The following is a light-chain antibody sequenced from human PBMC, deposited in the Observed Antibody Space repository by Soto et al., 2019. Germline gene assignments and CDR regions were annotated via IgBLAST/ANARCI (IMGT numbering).Light chain of an antibody. CDR2: EVS. CDR1: SSDVGSYNL. J-gene: IGLJ1*01. Sequence: QSVLTQPASVSGPPGQSITISCTGTSSDVGSYNLVSWYQQHPGKAPKLMIYEVSKRPSGVSNRFSGSKSGNTASLTISGLQAEDEADYYCCSYAGSSTIYVFGTGTKVTVL. V-gene: IGLV2-23*02. CDR3: CSYAGSSTIYV.